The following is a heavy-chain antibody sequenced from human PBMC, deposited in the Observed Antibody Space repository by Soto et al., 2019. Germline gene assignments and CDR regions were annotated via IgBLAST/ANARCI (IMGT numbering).Heavy chain of an antibody. Sequence: QVHLQQWGAGLLKPSETLSLTCAVYGVSFTGYYWSWILQPPGKGLAWIGEINHSGSTDYNPSLKRRVTISVNTYKNQCSLKLSSVTAAGTAVYYGATSYYTFWSAYYLAYFDYWGQGTLVTVSS. D-gene: IGHD3-3*01. CDR1: GVSFTGYY. J-gene: IGHJ4*02. CDR3: ATSYYTFWSAYYLAYFDY. V-gene: IGHV4-34*01. CDR2: INHSGST.